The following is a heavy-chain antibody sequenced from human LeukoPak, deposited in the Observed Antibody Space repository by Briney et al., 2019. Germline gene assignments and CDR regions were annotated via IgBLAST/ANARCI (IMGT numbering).Heavy chain of an antibody. J-gene: IGHJ4*02. Sequence: PGGSLRLSCAASGLTFSDYYLTWIRQAPGKGLEWVSSISGSGTTIYSADSVRGRFTLSRDNAKNSLFLQMNSLRAEDTAVYYCAIQITMIVVVPYFDYWGQGTLVTVSS. CDR1: GLTFSDYY. CDR3: AIQITMIVVVPYFDY. V-gene: IGHV3-11*04. D-gene: IGHD3-22*01. CDR2: ISGSGTTI.